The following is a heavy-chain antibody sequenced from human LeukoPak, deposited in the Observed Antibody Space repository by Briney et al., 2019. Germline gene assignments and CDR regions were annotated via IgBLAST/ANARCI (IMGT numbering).Heavy chain of an antibody. Sequence: GSLRLSCAASGFTFSSYAMSWVRQAPGKGLEWVSAISGSGGSTYYAASVKGRFTISRDNSKNTLYLQMNSLRAEDTAVYYCARYCSSTSCKNYYYYGMDVWGQGTTVTVSS. CDR3: ARYCSSTSCKNYYYYGMDV. CDR1: GFTFSSYA. J-gene: IGHJ6*02. CDR2: ISGSGGST. V-gene: IGHV3-23*01. D-gene: IGHD2-2*01.